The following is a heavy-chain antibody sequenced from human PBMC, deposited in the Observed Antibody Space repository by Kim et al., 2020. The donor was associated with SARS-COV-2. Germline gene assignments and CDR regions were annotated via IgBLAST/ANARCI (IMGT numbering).Heavy chain of an antibody. CDR2: ISGSGGST. Sequence: GGSLRLCCAASGFTFSSYAMSWVRQAPGKGLEWVSAISGSGGSTYYADSVKGRFTISRDNSKNTLYLQMNSLRAEDTAVYYCAKDSEQWLDYFDYWGQGTLVTVSS. CDR1: GFTFSSYA. J-gene: IGHJ4*02. D-gene: IGHD6-19*01. V-gene: IGHV3-23*01. CDR3: AKDSEQWLDYFDY.